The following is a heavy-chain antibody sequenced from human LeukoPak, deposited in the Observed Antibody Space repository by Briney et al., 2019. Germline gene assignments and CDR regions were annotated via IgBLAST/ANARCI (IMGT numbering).Heavy chain of an antibody. Sequence: GGSLRLSCAASGFTFSSYAMSWVRQAPEKGLEWVSTISGSGGGTYYADSVKGRFTISRDDSKNTLYLQMNSLRAEDTAVYYCVKDLGRYRNNCFDYWGQGTPVTVSS. CDR1: GFTFSSYA. CDR3: VKDLGRYRNNCFDY. CDR2: ISGSGGGT. V-gene: IGHV3-23*01. J-gene: IGHJ4*02. D-gene: IGHD1-26*01.